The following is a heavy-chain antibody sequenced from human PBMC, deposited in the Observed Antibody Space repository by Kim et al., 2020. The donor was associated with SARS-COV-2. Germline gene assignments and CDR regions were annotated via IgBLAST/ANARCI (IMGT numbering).Heavy chain of an antibody. CDR3: ARVRGENYALWH. V-gene: IGHV3-48*03. CDR2: ISSSRTMI. J-gene: IGHJ4*02. CDR1: GFTFRSFE. D-gene: IGHD2-2*01. Sequence: GGSLRLSCAASGFTFRSFEVNWVRQAPGKGLEWISHISSSRTMIHYADSVKGRFTISRGNAKNSVYLQMNSLRAEDTAIYYCARVRGENYALWHWGQGTHVTVSS.